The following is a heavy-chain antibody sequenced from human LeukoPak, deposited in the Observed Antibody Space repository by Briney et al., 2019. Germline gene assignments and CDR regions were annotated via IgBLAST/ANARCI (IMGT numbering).Heavy chain of an antibody. J-gene: IGHJ4*02. CDR1: GFTVSSND. V-gene: IGHV3-66*01. CDR3: ARDWGAGY. CDR2: FYRGGST. D-gene: IGHD3-16*01. Sequence: GGSLRLSCAASGFTVSSNDMSWVRQAPGKGLEWVSVFYRGGSTYHADSVTGRFTISRDISKNTLYLQMNSLRAEDTAVYYCARDWGAGYWGQGTLVTVSS.